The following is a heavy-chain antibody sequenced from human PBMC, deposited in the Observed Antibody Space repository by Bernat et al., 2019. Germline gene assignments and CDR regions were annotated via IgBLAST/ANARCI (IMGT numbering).Heavy chain of an antibody. CDR1: GFTFSSYG. J-gene: IGHJ4*02. CDR2: IRYDGSNK. CDR3: AKDGGGYYVDDY. V-gene: IGHV3-30*02. D-gene: IGHD1-26*01. Sequence: QVQLVESGGGVVQPGGSLRLSCAASGFTFSSYGMHWVRQAPGKGLEWVAFIRYDGSNKYYADSVKCRFTIARDNSKNTPYMQMNSLRAEDTAVYYCAKDGGGYYVDDYWGQGTLVTVSS.